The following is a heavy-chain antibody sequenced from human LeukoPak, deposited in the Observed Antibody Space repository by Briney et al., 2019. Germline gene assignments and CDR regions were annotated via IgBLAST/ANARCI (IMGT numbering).Heavy chain of an antibody. Sequence: GGSLRLSCAASGFTFNSHGMHWVRQAPGKRLEWVALIWYDGGNKYYADSVKGRFTISRDNSKNTLYLQMNSLRAEDTAVYYCAREPELLSYYFDYWGQGTLVTVSS. CDR1: GFTFNSHG. D-gene: IGHD1-26*01. CDR3: AREPELLSYYFDY. V-gene: IGHV3-33*01. CDR2: IWYDGGNK. J-gene: IGHJ4*02.